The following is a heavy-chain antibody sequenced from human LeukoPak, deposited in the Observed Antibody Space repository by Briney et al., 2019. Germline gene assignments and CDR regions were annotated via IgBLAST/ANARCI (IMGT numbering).Heavy chain of an antibody. J-gene: IGHJ4*02. D-gene: IGHD3-16*01. CDR2: IKQDGSEK. CDR3: ARDKFGGTDY. Sequence: PGGSLRLSCAASGFTFSSSWMSWVRQAPGKGLEWVANIKQDGSEKYYVDSVKGRFTISRDNAKNSLYLQMNSLRAKDTAAYYCARDKFGGTDYWGQGTLVTVSS. V-gene: IGHV3-7*01. CDR1: GFTFSSSW.